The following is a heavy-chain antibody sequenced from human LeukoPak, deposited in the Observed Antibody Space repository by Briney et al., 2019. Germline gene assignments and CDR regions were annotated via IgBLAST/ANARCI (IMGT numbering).Heavy chain of an antibody. CDR1: GFTFSDYG. V-gene: IGHV3-23*01. CDR2: ISGSGIST. J-gene: IGHJ4*02. D-gene: IGHD6-19*01. Sequence: GGSLRLSCAAAGFTFSDYGMNWVRQAPGKGLERVSGISGSGISTYYADSVKGRFTISRDNSKNTLYLQMNSLKTEDTAVYYCTTLIAVAAHDLYYFDYWGQGTLVTVSS. CDR3: TTLIAVAAHDLYYFDY.